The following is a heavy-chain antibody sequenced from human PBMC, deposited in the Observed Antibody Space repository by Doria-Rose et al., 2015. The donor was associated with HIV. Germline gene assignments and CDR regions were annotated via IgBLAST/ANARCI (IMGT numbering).Heavy chain of an antibody. J-gene: IGHJ4*02. CDR2: IFSDDER. CDR3: ARIKSSRWYHKYYFDF. CDR1: GVSLSSPGMG. V-gene: IGHV2-26*01. Sequence: LTLTCTVSGVSLSSPGMGVSWIRQPPGKALEWLANIFSDDERSYKTSLKSRLTISRGTSKSQAVLTMTDMDPVDTATYYCARIKSSRWYHKYYFDFWGQGTLVIVSA. D-gene: IGHD6-13*01.